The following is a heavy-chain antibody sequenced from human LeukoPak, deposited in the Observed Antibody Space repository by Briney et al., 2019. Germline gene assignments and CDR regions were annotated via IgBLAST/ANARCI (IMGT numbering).Heavy chain of an antibody. J-gene: IGHJ5*02. D-gene: IGHD6-19*01. V-gene: IGHV1-2*02. CDR2: INPNSGGT. CDR3: ARSVAGPNWFDP. Sequence: ASVKVSCKASGYTFTSYDINWVRQATGQGLEWMGWINPNSGGTNYAQKFQGRVTMTRDTSISTAYMELSRLRSDDTAVYYCARSVAGPNWFDPWGQGTLVTVSS. CDR1: GYTFTSYD.